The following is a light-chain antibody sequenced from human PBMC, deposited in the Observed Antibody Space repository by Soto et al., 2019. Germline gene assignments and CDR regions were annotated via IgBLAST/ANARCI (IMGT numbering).Light chain of an antibody. Sequence: IPMTQSRSSLSASVGDRVTSTCRSSQCIRNDLGWYQQKPGKAPKRLSYAASSLQSWFPSRFSGGGDGAEFTLKISSLQPDDFATYYCHRSYTYPFGQGTKV. J-gene: IGKJ1*01. V-gene: IGKV1-17*01. CDR2: AAS. CDR3: HRSYTYP. CDR1: QCIRND.